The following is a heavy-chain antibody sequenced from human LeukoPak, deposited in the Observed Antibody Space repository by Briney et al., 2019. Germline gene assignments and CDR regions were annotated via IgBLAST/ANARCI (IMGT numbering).Heavy chain of an antibody. D-gene: IGHD3-3*01. J-gene: IGHJ6*02. CDR3: AREPYYDFWSGYYVHYYYGMDV. V-gene: IGHV3-30-3*01. CDR2: ISYDGSNK. Sequence: GGSLRLSCAASGFTFSSYAMHWVRQAPGKGLEWVAVISYDGSNKYYADSVKGRFTISRDNSKNTLYPQMNSLRAEDTAVYYCAREPYYDFWSGYYVHYYYGMDVWGQGTTVTVSS. CDR1: GFTFSSYA.